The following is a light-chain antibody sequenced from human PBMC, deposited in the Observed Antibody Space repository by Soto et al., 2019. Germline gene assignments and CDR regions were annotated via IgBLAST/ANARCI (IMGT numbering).Light chain of an antibody. CDR3: QQLNSYPLT. J-gene: IGKJ4*01. Sequence: TQLTQSPSSLSPSVGDRVTITCRASQGIRSYLAWYQQKPGKAPKLLIYAASTLESGVPSRFSGSGSGTDFTLTISSLQPEDFATYYCQQLNSYPLTFGGGTKVDIK. V-gene: IGKV1-9*01. CDR1: QGIRSY. CDR2: AAS.